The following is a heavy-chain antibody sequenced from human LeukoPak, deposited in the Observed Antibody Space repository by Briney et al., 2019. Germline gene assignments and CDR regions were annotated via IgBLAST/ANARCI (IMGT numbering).Heavy chain of an antibody. CDR3: ARGGSSWYYYYYGMDV. D-gene: IGHD6-13*01. Sequence: SQTLSLTCAVSGGSISSSGYSWSWIRQPPGTGLEWIGYIYHSGSTYYNPSLKSRVTISVDRSKNQFSLKLSSVTAADTAVYYCARGGSSWYYYYYGMDVWGQGTTVTVSS. CDR2: IYHSGST. V-gene: IGHV4-30-2*01. J-gene: IGHJ6*02. CDR1: GGSISSSGYS.